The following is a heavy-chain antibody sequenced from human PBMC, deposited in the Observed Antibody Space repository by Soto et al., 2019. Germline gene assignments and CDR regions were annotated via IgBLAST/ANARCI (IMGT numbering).Heavy chain of an antibody. Sequence: QGQLQESGPGVVRPSQTLSLTCTVSGASISSGDHYWTWIRQPPGKGLEWIGYIYYSGSTFYNPSLNSRVTMSIDMSKSQFSLNLRSVTAADTAIYYCATLPPKDAFDLWGPGTMVIAPS. CDR1: GASISSGDHY. J-gene: IGHJ3*01. D-gene: IGHD2-2*01. CDR2: IYYSGST. V-gene: IGHV4-30-4*01. CDR3: ATLPPKDAFDL.